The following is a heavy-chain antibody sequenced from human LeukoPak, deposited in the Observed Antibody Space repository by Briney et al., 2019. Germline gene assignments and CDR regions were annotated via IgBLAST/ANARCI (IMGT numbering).Heavy chain of an antibody. CDR1: GFTFSSYW. V-gene: IGHV3-74*01. D-gene: IGHD1-26*01. CDR3: ARAMLDRSGRDY. CDR2: IDTDGSNT. Sequence: GGSLRLSCAASGFTFSSYWMHWVRQAPGKGLVWVSRIDTDGSNTGYADSVKGRFTISRDNAKNTVYLQINSLRAEDTALYYCARAMLDRSGRDYWGQGTLVIVSS. J-gene: IGHJ4*02.